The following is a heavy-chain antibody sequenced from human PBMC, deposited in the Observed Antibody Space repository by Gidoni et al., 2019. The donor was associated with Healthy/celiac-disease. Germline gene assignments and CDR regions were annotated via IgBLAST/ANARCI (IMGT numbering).Heavy chain of an antibody. D-gene: IGHD2-2*01. V-gene: IGHV4-38-2*02. CDR3: ARDGGGMYCSSTSCHNWFDP. CDR2: IYLSGST. J-gene: IGHJ5*02. CDR1: GYSISSGYY. Sequence: QVQLQESGPGLVKPSETLSLTCTVSGYSISSGYYWGWLRQPPGKGLEWIGSIYLSGSTYYTPSLKSRVTISVDTSKNQFSLRLSSVTAADTAVYYCARDGGGMYCSSTSCHNWFDPWGQGTLVTVSS.